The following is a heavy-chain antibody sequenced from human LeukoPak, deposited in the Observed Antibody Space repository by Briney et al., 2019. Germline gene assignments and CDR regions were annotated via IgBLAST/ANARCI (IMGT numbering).Heavy chain of an antibody. CDR3: ARAVRGTDYCDSSGLGWYYFDY. D-gene: IGHD3-22*01. J-gene: IGHJ4*02. CDR1: GFTVSSNY. V-gene: IGHV3-53*01. Sequence: GGSLRLSCAASGFTVSSNYMSWVRQAPGKGLEWVSVIYSGGSTYYADSVKGRFTISRDNSKNTLYLQMNSLRAEDTAVYYCARAVRGTDYCDSSGLGWYYFDYWGQGTLVTVSS. CDR2: IYSGGST.